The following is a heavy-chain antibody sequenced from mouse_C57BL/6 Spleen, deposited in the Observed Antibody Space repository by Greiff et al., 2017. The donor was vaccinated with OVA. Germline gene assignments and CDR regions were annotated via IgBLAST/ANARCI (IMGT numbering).Heavy chain of an antibody. V-gene: IGHV1-78*01. D-gene: IGHD3-2*02. CDR3: ARRSAGYPDYYAMDY. CDR2: IYPRDGST. Sequence: VQLQQSDAELVKPGASVKISCKVSGYTFTDHTIHWMKQRPEQGLEWIGYIYPRDGSTKYNEKFKGKATLTADKSSSTAYMQLNSLTSEDSAVYFCARRSAGYPDYYAMDYWGQGTSVTVSS. CDR1: GYTFTDHT. J-gene: IGHJ4*01.